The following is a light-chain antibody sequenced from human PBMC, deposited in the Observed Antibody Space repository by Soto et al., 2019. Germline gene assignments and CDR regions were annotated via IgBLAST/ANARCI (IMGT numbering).Light chain of an antibody. Sequence: EIVLTQAPATLSFSPGERATLSCRASQSVSSYLAWYQQKPGQAPRLLIYDASNRATGIPARFSGSGSGTDFTLTIRSLEPEDFAVYYCQQRSNWPPITFGPGTRLEIK. CDR1: QSVSSY. CDR3: QQRSNWPPIT. V-gene: IGKV3-11*01. CDR2: DAS. J-gene: IGKJ5*01.